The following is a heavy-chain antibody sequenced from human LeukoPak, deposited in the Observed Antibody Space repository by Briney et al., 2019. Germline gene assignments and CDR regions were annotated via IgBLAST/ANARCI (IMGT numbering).Heavy chain of an antibody. CDR3: AKDGGNYDILTGYYRGVTTFDY. CDR2: IRYDGSNK. Sequence: GGSLRLSCAASGFTFSSYGMHWVRQAPGKGLEWVAFIRYDGSNKYYADSVKGRFTISRDNSKNTLYLQMNSLRAEDTAVYYCAKDGGNYDILTGYYRGVTTFDYWGQGTLVTVSS. CDR1: GFTFSSYG. J-gene: IGHJ4*02. D-gene: IGHD3-9*01. V-gene: IGHV3-30*02.